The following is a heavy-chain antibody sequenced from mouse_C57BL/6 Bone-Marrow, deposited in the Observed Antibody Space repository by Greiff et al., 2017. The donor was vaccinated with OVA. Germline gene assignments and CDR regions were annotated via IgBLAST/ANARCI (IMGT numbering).Heavy chain of an antibody. D-gene: IGHD2-5*01. CDR2: IYPGDGDT. CDR1: GYAFSSSW. J-gene: IGHJ2*01. V-gene: IGHV1-82*01. CDR3: VRDYSKSVGTISDY. Sequence: QVQLQQSGPELVKPGASVKISCKASGYAFSSSWMNWVKQRPGKGLEWIGRIYPGDGDTNYNGKFKGKATLTADKSSSTAYMQLSSLTSEDSAVYICVRDYSKSVGTISDYWGQGTTLTVSS.